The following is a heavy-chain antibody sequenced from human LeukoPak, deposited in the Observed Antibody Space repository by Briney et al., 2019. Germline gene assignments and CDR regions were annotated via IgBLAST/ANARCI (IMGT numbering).Heavy chain of an antibody. D-gene: IGHD3-9*01. Sequence: PGGSLRLSCAASGFTFSSYGMSWVRQAPGKGLEWVSAISGSGGSTYYADSVKGRFTISRDNSKNTLYLQMNSLRAEDTAVYYCAKGHAWVGILTGYFDYWGQGTLVTVSS. CDR1: GFTFSSYG. V-gene: IGHV3-23*01. CDR2: ISGSGGST. CDR3: AKGHAWVGILTGYFDY. J-gene: IGHJ4*02.